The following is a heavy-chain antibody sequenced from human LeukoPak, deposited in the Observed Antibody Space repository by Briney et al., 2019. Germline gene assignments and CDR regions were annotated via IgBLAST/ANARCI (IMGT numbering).Heavy chain of an antibody. CDR2: IRYDGSNK. Sequence: PGGSLRLSCAASGFTFSSYGMHWVRQAPGKGLEWVAFIRYDGSNKYYADSVKGRFTISRDNSKNTLYLQMNSLRAEDTAVYYCAHMHSSGWYLAPPDYRGQGTPVTVSS. V-gene: IGHV3-30*02. CDR1: GFTFSSYG. D-gene: IGHD6-19*01. CDR3: AHMHSSGWYLAPPDY. J-gene: IGHJ4*02.